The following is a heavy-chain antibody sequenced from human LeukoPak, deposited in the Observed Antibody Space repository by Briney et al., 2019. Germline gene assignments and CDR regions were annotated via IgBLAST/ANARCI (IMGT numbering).Heavy chain of an antibody. CDR1: GDTFTSYA. CDR2: IIPIFGTA. J-gene: IGHJ3*02. Sequence: ASVKVSCKASGDTFTSYAISWVRQAPGQGLEWMGGIIPIFGTANYAQKFQGRVTITADISTSTAYMELSSLRSDDTAVYYCARVRIAARKLDAFDIWGQGTMVTVSS. CDR3: ARVRIAARKLDAFDI. D-gene: IGHD6-6*01. V-gene: IGHV1-69*06.